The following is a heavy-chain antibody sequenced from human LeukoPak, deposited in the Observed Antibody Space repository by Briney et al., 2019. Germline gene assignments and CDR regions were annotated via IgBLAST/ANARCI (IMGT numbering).Heavy chain of an antibody. CDR1: GFTFSSSA. D-gene: IGHD3-10*01. CDR3: VKDSRASGRGGDFDY. Sequence: PGGSLRLSCSASGFTFSSSAMHWVRQAPGKGLEYVSAINSSGGSTYYADSVEGRFTISRDNSKNTLSLQMSSLRAEDTAVYYCVKDSRASGRGGDFDYWGQGTLVTVSS. V-gene: IGHV3-64D*09. J-gene: IGHJ4*02. CDR2: INSSGGST.